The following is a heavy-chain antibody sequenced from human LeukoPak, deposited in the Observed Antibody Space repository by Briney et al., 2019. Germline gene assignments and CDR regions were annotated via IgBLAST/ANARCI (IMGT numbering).Heavy chain of an antibody. D-gene: IGHD5-18*01. Sequence: GGSLRLSCVASGFSFDDYGMSWVRQAPGMGLEWVSRINRDGSSTSYADSVKGRFTISRDNAKNTLYLQMNSLRAEDTAVYYCARGGGYSYGSFDYWGQGTLVTVSS. J-gene: IGHJ4*02. CDR1: GFSFDDYG. CDR3: ARGGGYSYGSFDY. V-gene: IGHV3-74*01. CDR2: INRDGSST.